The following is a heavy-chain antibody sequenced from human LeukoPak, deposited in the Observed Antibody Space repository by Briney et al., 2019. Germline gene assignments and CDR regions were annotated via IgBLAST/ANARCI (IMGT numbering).Heavy chain of an antibody. CDR2: INHSGST. V-gene: IGHV4-34*01. CDR1: GGSFSGYY. D-gene: IGHD2-15*01. CDR3: ARQGWSAPTPYDY. J-gene: IGHJ4*02. Sequence: SETLSLTCAVYGGSFSGYYWSWIRQPPGKGLEWTGEINHSGSTNYNPSLKSRVTISVDTSKNQFSLKLSSVTAADTAVYYCARQGWSAPTPYDYWGQGTLVTVSS.